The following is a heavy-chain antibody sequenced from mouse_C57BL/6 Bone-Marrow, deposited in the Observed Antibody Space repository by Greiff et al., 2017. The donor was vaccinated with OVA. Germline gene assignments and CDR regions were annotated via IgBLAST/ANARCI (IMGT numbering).Heavy chain of an antibody. CDR1: GYTFTDYY. Sequence: EVQLQQSGPELVKPGASVKISCKASGYTFTDYYMNWVKQSHGKSLEWIGDINPNNGGTSYNQKFKGKATLTVDKSSSTAYMELRSLTSEDSAVYYCARCITTVVDLFDYWGQGTTLTVSS. CDR3: ARCITTVVDLFDY. D-gene: IGHD1-1*01. J-gene: IGHJ2*01. V-gene: IGHV1-26*01. CDR2: INPNNGGT.